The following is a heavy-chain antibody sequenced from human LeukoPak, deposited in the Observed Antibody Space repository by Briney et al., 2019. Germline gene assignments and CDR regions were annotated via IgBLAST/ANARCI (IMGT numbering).Heavy chain of an antibody. CDR1: GFTFSSYA. D-gene: IGHD3-22*01. Sequence: PGGSLRLSCAASGFTFSSYAMSWVRQAPGKGLEWVSAISGSGGSTYYADSVKGRFTISRDNSKNTLYLQMNSLRAEDMAVYYCAKKGDYDSSGYPIDYWGQGTLVTVSS. CDR2: ISGSGGST. J-gene: IGHJ4*02. V-gene: IGHV3-23*01. CDR3: AKKGDYDSSGYPIDY.